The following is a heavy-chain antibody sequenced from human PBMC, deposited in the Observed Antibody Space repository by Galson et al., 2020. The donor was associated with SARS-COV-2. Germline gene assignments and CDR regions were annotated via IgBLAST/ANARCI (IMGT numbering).Heavy chain of an antibody. Sequence: SETLSLTCTVSGGSISSYYWSWIRQPPGKGLEWIGYIYYTGSTNYNPSLKSRVTITVDTSKNQFPLKLSSVTAADTAVYYCARLLLRDEVIIGAVDIWCQGTMVTVSS. J-gene: IGHJ3*02. CDR3: ARLLLRDEVIIGAVDI. V-gene: IGHV4-59*13. CDR1: GGSISSYY. CDR2: IYYTGST. D-gene: IGHD3-3*01.